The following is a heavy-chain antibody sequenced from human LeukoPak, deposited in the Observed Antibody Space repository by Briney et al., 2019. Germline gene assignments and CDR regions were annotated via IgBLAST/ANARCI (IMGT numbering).Heavy chain of an antibody. CDR3: AKTPSYYYNYYMDV. CDR1: GYSISSGYY. V-gene: IGHV4-38-2*01. CDR2: INYNGGT. Sequence: PSETLSLTCAVSGYSISSGYYWGWIRQPPGKGLEWIGNINYNGGTYYNPSLKSRVTIYVDTSKNQFSLKLYSVIAADTAVYYCAKTPSYYYNYYMDVWGKGTTVIVSS. D-gene: IGHD4-23*01. J-gene: IGHJ6*03.